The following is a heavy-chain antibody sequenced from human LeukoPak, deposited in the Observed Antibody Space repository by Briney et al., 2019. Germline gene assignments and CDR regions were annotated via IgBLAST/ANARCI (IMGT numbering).Heavy chain of an antibody. CDR2: IYYSGST. CDR1: GGSISSSSYY. J-gene: IGHJ4*02. V-gene: IGHV4-39*01. D-gene: IGHD6-13*01. Sequence: PSGTLSLSCAVSGGSISSSSYYWGCIRPPPGKGLEWIGSIYYSGSTYYNPSLKSRVTISVDTSKNQFSLKLSSVPADDTAVYFCGRNFHGSGYVVDFWGQGTLVTVSS. CDR3: GRNFHGSGYVVDF.